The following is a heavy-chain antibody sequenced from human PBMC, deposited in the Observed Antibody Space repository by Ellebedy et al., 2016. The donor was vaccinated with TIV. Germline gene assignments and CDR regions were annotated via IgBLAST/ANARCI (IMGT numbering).Heavy chain of an antibody. CDR1: GYSFTSYW. CDR3: ARGDRGSGWYWDK. Sequence: GESLKISCKGSGYSFTSYWIGWVRQMPGKGLEWMGYIYPGDSDTRYSPSFQGQVTISVDKSISTAYLQWSSLKASDTAIYYCARGDRGSGWYWDKWGQGTLVTVSS. D-gene: IGHD6-19*01. J-gene: IGHJ4*02. V-gene: IGHV5-51*01. CDR2: IYPGDSDT.